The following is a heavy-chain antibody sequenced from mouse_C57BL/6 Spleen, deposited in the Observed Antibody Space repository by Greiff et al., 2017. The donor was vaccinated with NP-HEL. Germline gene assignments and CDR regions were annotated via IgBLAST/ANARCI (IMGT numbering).Heavy chain of an antibody. CDR1: GFNIKDDY. J-gene: IGHJ3*01. CDR3: TTSDSSGLCAY. V-gene: IGHV14-4*01. Sequence: VQLKESGAELVRPGASVKLSCTASGFNIKDDYMHWVKQRPEQGLEWIGWIDPENGDTEYASKFQGKATITADTSSNTAYLQLSSLTSEDTAVYYCTTSDSSGLCAYWGQGTLVTVSA. CDR2: IDPENGDT. D-gene: IGHD3-2*02.